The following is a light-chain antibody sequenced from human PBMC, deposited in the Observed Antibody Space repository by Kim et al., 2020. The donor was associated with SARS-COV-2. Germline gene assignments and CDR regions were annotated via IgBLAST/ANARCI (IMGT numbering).Light chain of an antibody. CDR1: SSDVGSYNL. CDR3: CSYAGSSTSVV. Sequence: SITISGTGTSSDVGSYNLVSWYPQHPGKAPKLMIYEVSKRPSGVSNRFSGSKSGNTASLTISGLQAEDEADYYCCSYAGSSTSVVFGGGTQLTVL. CDR2: EVS. V-gene: IGLV2-23*02. J-gene: IGLJ2*01.